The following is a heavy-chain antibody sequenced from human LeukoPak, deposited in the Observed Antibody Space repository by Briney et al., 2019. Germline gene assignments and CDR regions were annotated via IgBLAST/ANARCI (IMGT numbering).Heavy chain of an antibody. Sequence: SETLSLTCTVSGGSISGSSYYWGWIRQPPGKGLEWIGSIYYSGSTYYNPSLKSRVTISVDTSKNQFSLKLSSVTAADTAVYYCAKISSGWYDYYYGMDVWGQGTTVTVSS. D-gene: IGHD6-19*01. CDR1: GGSISGSSYY. CDR2: IYYSGST. J-gene: IGHJ6*02. V-gene: IGHV4-39*01. CDR3: AKISSGWYDYYYGMDV.